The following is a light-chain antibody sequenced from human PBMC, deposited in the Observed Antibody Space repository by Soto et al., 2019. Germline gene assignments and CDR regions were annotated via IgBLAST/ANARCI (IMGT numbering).Light chain of an antibody. J-gene: IGLJ7*01. CDR2: DVS. Sequence: QSALTQPASVSGSPGQSITISCTGTSSDVGGYNYVSWYQQHPGKAPKLMIYDVSNRPSGVSNRFPGSKSGNTASLTISGLQAEDAADYYCSSYTSSSTYAVFGGGTQLTVL. V-gene: IGLV2-14*01. CDR1: SSDVGGYNY. CDR3: SSYTSSSTYAV.